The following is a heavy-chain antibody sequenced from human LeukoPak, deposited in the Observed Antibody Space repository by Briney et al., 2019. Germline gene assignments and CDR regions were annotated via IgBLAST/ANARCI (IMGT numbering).Heavy chain of an antibody. J-gene: IGHJ4*02. V-gene: IGHV3-7*01. CDR1: GFTFSSYW. Sequence: GGSLRLSCAASGFTFSSYWMSWVRQAPGKGLEWVANIKQDGSEKYYVDSVKGRFTISRDNAKNSLYLQMNSLRAEDTAVYYCARDGGYCSGGSCYADYWGQGTLVTVSS. CDR2: IKQDGSEK. CDR3: ARDGGYCSGGSCYADY. D-gene: IGHD2-15*01.